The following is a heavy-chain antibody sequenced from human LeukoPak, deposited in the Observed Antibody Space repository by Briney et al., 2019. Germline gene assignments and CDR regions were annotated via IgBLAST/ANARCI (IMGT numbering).Heavy chain of an antibody. CDR2: IIPILGIA. J-gene: IGHJ4*02. CDR3: ARDRSGSYYDY. D-gene: IGHD1-26*01. Sequence: GASVKVSCKASGGTFSSYAISWVRQAPGQGLEWMGRIIPILGIANYAQKFRGRVTITADKSTSAAYMELSSLRSEDTAVYYCARDRSGSYYDYWGQGTLVTVSS. CDR1: GGTFSSYA. V-gene: IGHV1-69*04.